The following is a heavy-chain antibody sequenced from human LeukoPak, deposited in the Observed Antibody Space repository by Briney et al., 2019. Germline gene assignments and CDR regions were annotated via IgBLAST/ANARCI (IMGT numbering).Heavy chain of an antibody. J-gene: IGHJ6*03. CDR1: GGSISSSSYY. D-gene: IGHD6-13*01. CDR2: IYYSGST. CDR3: ARAAAGMMYYYYYMDV. V-gene: IGHV4-39*01. Sequence: PSETLSLTCTVSGGSISSSSYYWGWIRQPPGKGLEWIGSIYYSGSTYYNPSLKSRVTISVDTSKNQFSLRLSSVTAADTAVYYCARAAAGMMYYYYYMDVWGKGTTVTISS.